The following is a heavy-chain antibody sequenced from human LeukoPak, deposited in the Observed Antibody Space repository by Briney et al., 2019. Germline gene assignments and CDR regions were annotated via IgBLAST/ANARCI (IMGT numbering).Heavy chain of an antibody. CDR3: ARDLGDGYNYGY. J-gene: IGHJ4*02. D-gene: IGHD5-24*01. CDR1: GYTFTSYG. V-gene: IGHV1-18*01. Sequence: ASVKVSCKASGYTFTSYGISWVRQAPGQGLEWMGWISAYNGNTNYAQKFQGRVTITADKSTSTAYMELSSLRSEDTAVYYCARDLGDGYNYGYWGQGTPVTVSS. CDR2: ISAYNGNT.